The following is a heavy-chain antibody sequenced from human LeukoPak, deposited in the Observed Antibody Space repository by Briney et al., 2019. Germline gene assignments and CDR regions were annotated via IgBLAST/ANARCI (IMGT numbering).Heavy chain of an antibody. V-gene: IGHV4-59*01. CDR3: ARTTEGYCRGRSCYSYYYYMDV. Sequence: PSETLSLTCSVSGGSISSYYWSWIRQPPGKGLEWIGYIRYSGSTNYNPSLKSRLTISVDTSKNQFSLKLSSVTAADTAVYYCARTTEGYCRGRSCYSYYYYMDVWGKGTTVTVSS. D-gene: IGHD2-15*01. CDR1: GGSISSYY. CDR2: IRYSGST. J-gene: IGHJ6*03.